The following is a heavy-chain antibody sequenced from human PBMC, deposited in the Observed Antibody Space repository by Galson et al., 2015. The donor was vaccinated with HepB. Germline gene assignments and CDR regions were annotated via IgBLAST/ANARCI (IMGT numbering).Heavy chain of an antibody. Sequence: SLRLSCAASGFTFRSYGMHWVRQAPGKGLEWVAFISYDGSNIYYADAVKGRFTISRDNSKDTLYVQMNGLRGEDTAVYYCARDLSSFRPHYFDYWGQGTLVTVSS. CDR1: GFTFRSYG. CDR2: ISYDGSNI. CDR3: ARDLSSFRPHYFDY. V-gene: IGHV3-30*03. J-gene: IGHJ4*02. D-gene: IGHD6-6*01.